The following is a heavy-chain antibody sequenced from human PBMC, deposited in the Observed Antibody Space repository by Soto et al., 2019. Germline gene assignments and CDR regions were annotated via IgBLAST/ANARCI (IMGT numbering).Heavy chain of an antibody. Sequence: SGPTLVNPTQTLTLTCTFSGFSLSTSGMCVSWIRQPPGKALEWLALIDWDDDKYYSTSLKTRLTISKDTSKNQVVLTMTNMDPVDTATYYCARSRARRYPYYYYGMDVWGQGTTVTVS. D-gene: IGHD3-16*02. CDR2: IDWDDDK. J-gene: IGHJ6*02. CDR3: ARSRARRYPYYYYGMDV. V-gene: IGHV2-70*01. CDR1: GFSLSTSGMC.